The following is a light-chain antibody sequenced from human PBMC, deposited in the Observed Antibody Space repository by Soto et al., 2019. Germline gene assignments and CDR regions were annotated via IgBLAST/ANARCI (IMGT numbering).Light chain of an antibody. CDR1: SSDVCGYNS. CDR2: DVS. CDR3: SSYTTSSTPHYV. J-gene: IGLJ1*01. Sequence: QSALTQPASVSGSPGQSITISCTGTSSDVCGYNSVSWYQHHPGKAPKLMIFDVSDRPSGVSSRFSGSKSGNTASLTISGLQAEDEADYYCSSYTTSSTPHYVFGPGTKLTVL. V-gene: IGLV2-14*03.